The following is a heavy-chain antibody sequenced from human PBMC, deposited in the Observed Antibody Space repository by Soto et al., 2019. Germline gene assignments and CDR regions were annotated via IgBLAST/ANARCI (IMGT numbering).Heavy chain of an antibody. D-gene: IGHD3-22*01. V-gene: IGHV1-69*13. J-gene: IGHJ4*02. CDR1: GGTFSSYA. CDR3: ARAHDSSGYYYYFDY. Sequence: VASVKVSCKASGGTFSSYAISWVRQAPGQGLEWMGGIIPIFGTANYAQKFQGRVTITADESTSTAYMELSSLRSEDTAVYYCARAHDSSGYYYYFDYWAQGTLVTVSS. CDR2: IIPIFGTA.